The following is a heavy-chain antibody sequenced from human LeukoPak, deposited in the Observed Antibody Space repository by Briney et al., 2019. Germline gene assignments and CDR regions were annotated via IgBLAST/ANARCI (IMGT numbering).Heavy chain of an antibody. CDR1: GYTLTELS. J-gene: IGHJ4*02. CDR2: FDPEDGET. CDR3: ATGYVTLDY. Sequence: ASVKVSCKVSGYTLTELSMHWVRQAPGKGLEWMGGFDPEDGETIYAQKFQGRVTMTGDTSTDTAYMELSSLRSEDTAVYYCATGYVTLDYWGQGTLVTVSS. V-gene: IGHV1-24*01. D-gene: IGHD5-18*01.